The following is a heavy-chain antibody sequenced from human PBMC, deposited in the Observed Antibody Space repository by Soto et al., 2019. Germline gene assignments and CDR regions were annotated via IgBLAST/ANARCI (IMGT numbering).Heavy chain of an antibody. D-gene: IGHD5-18*01. CDR3: VRGGGGYGNGMIDY. J-gene: IGHJ4*02. CDR1: GGSISNYY. CDR2: IYYIGTT. Sequence: QMQLQESGPGLVKPSETLSLTCTVSGGSISNYYWSWIRQSPGKGLEWIGYIYYIGTTNYNPSLKSRVTISLDMSKNQFSLKLSSVTAADTAVYYCVRGGGGYGNGMIDYWGQGTLVTVSS. V-gene: IGHV4-59*01.